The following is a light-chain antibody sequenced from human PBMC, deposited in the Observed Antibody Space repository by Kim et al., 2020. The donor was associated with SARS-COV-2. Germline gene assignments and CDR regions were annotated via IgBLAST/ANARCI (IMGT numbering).Light chain of an antibody. CDR1: QAIRND. V-gene: IGKV1-17*01. CDR2: VAS. J-gene: IGKJ2*01. CDR3: LQYNSYPYT. Sequence: SAYVGDRVTSTWRASQAIRNDLGWFQQKPGKAPKRLIYVASNLQSGVPSRFSGSGYGTDFTLTISSMQPENFATYYCLQYNSYPYTFGQGTKLEI.